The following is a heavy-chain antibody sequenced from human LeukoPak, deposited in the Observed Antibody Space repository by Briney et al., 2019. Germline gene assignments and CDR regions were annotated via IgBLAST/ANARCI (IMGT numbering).Heavy chain of an antibody. V-gene: IGHV1-2*02. J-gene: IGHJ4*02. D-gene: IGHD3-10*01. CDR3: ARWVIAAGV. CDR2: INPDSGDT. CDR1: GYTFTGYY. Sequence: ASVKVSCKASGYTFTGYYMHWVRQGPGQGLEWMGWINPDSGDTNYQGRVTMTRDTSISTAYMELSRLISDDTAVYYCARWVIAAGVWGQGTLVTVSS.